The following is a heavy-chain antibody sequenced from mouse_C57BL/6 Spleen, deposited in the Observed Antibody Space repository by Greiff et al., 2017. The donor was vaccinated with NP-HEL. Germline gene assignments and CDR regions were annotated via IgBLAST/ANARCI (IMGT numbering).Heavy chain of an antibody. D-gene: IGHD1-1*01. CDR3: AKGITTGRDAMDY. V-gene: IGHV1-69*01. CDR2: IDPSDSYT. J-gene: IGHJ4*01. Sequence: VQLQQSGAELVMPGASVKLSCKASGYTFTSYWMHWVKQRPGQGLEWIGEIDPSDSYTNYNQKFKGKSTLTVDNSSSTAYMQLSSLTSEDSAVYYCAKGITTGRDAMDYWGKGTSVTVSA. CDR1: GYTFTSYW.